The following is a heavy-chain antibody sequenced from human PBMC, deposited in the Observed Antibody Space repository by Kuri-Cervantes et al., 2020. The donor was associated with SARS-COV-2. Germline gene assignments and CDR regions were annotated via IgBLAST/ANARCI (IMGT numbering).Heavy chain of an antibody. CDR1: GGSISSGDYF. D-gene: IGHD3-22*01. V-gene: IGHV4-30-4*01. J-gene: IGHJ5*02. CDR2: IYSSGST. Sequence: SCTVSGGSISSGDYFRSWIRQPPGKGLEWIGYIYSSGSTYYNPSLKSRVTMSVDRSKNQFSLKLTSVTAADTAVYYCANYYYDKRGYYYGWFDPWGQGTLVTVSS. CDR3: ANYYYDKRGYYYGWFDP.